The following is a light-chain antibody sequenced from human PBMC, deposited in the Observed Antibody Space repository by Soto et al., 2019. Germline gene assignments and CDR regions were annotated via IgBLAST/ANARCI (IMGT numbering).Light chain of an antibody. Sequence: IVMTQSPATLSVAPGERVTFSCRASQGVSRKLAWYQHKPGQAPRLLISGASTGATGIPARFSGSGSGTEFTLTISSLQSEDCAIYYCQQYHTWPITVGGGTKVEIK. J-gene: IGKJ4*01. CDR3: QQYHTWPIT. V-gene: IGKV3-15*01. CDR1: QGVSRK. CDR2: GAS.